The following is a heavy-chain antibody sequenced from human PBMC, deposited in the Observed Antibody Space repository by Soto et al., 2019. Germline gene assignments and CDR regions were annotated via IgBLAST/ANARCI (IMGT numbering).Heavy chain of an antibody. J-gene: IGHJ4*02. CDR3: ARRRYDRSGYQEDY. D-gene: IGHD3-22*01. CDR1: GGSISSSSYS. CDR2: IYYSGST. V-gene: IGHV4-39*01. Sequence: QLQLQESGPGLVKPSETLSLTCTVSGGSISSSSYSWGWIRQPPGKGLEWIGSIYYSGSTYYNPSLKSRVTISVDTSKKQLSLKLSSVTAADTAVYYCARRRYDRSGYQEDYWGQGTLVTVSS.